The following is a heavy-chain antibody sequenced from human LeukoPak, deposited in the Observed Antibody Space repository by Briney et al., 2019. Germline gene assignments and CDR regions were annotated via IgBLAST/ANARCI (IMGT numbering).Heavy chain of an antibody. CDR2: IYCSGST. D-gene: IGHD3-10*01. J-gene: IGHJ4*02. Sequence: SGTLSLTCAVSGGSISSSNWRSWIRQPPGKGLEWIGDIYCSGSTYYNPSLKSRVTISVDTSKNQFSLKLSSVTAADTAVYYCARATYYYGSGSYPLHYFDYWGQGTLVTVSS. V-gene: IGHV4-4*02. CDR1: GGSISSSNW. CDR3: ARATYYYGSGSYPLHYFDY.